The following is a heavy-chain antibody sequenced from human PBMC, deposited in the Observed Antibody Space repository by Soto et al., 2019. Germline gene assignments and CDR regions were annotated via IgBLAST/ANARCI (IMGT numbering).Heavy chain of an antibody. J-gene: IGHJ4*02. CDR3: ALGGGYQEGRAFTARMYCFHS. Sequence: EVQLLESGGGLVQPGGSLRLSCAASGFTFNNYGMSLVRQGPKKGLEWVSTISGGGGSVYYADSVRGRFTISRDNSRNTLYLQINSLRADDTAVYYCALGGGYQEGRAFTARMYCFHSWGQGSPVTVSS. D-gene: IGHD3-16*01. V-gene: IGHV3-23*01. CDR2: ISGGGGSV. CDR1: GFTFNNYG.